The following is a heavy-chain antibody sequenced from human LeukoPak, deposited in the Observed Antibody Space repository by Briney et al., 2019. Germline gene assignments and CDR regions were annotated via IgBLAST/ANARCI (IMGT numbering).Heavy chain of an antibody. J-gene: IGHJ4*02. D-gene: IGHD3-22*01. Sequence: GGSLRLSCAASGFTFSSYAMHWVRQAPGKGLEWVAVISYDGSNKYYADSVKGRFTISRDNSKNTLYLQMNSLRAEDTAVYYCARDLYYDSSGYLDYWDQGTLVTVSS. CDR1: GFTFSSYA. CDR3: ARDLYYDSSGYLDY. CDR2: ISYDGSNK. V-gene: IGHV3-30-3*01.